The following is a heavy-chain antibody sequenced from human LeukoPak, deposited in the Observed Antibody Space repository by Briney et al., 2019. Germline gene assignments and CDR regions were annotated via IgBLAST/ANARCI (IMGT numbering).Heavy chain of an antibody. V-gene: IGHV3-48*02. CDR1: GFNFSPYS. D-gene: IGHD3-9*01. CDR2: ISDKSDAI. CDR3: ARDKPAGYCVDY. J-gene: IGHJ4*02. Sequence: GGSLRLSCAASGFNFSPYSMNWVRQAPGKGLEWLSYISDKSDAIYYADSVKGRFTISRDNAQNSLYLHMNSLRDEDTAVYYCARDKPAGYCVDYWGQGTLVTVSS.